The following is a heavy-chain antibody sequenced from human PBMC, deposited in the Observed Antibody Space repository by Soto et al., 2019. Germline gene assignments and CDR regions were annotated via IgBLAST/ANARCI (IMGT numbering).Heavy chain of an antibody. J-gene: IGHJ5*02. Sequence: KTLRASVKVSCKASGYTFTGYYMHWVRQAPGQGLEWMGIINPSGGSTSYAQKFQGRVTMTRDTSTSTVYMELSSLRSEDTAVYYCARDSLFYYGSGSYSWFDPWGQGTLVTVSS. CDR1: GYTFTGYY. CDR3: ARDSLFYYGSGSYSWFDP. CDR2: INPSGGST. V-gene: IGHV1-46*01. D-gene: IGHD3-10*01.